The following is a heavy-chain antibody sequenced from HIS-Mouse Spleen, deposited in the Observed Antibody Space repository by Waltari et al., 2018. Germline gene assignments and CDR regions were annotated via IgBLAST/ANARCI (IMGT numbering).Heavy chain of an antibody. D-gene: IGHD6-19*01. V-gene: IGHV1-2*02. J-gene: IGHJ1*01. CDR1: GYTFTGYY. Sequence: QLQLVQSGAEVKKPGASVKVSCKASGYTFTGYYMHWVRQAPGQGLEWMGWINPNRGGTNYAQKFQGRVTMTRDTSISTAYMELSRLRSDDTAVYYCATPDGYSSGWQHWGQGTLVTVSS. CDR2: INPNRGGT. CDR3: ATPDGYSSGWQH.